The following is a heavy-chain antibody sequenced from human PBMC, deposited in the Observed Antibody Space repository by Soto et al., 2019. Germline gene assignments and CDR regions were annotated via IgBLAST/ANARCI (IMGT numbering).Heavy chain of an antibody. CDR2: IYYSGKT. J-gene: IGHJ4*02. Sequence: SETLSLTCTLSGASITSTTYFWAWIRKPPGKGLEWVGGIYYSGKTHYNPSLKSRVTISVDRSKNQFSLQMSSVTAADTAVYYCAKNPPRTGRFDYWGQGSLVTVSS. CDR3: AKNPPRTGRFDY. V-gene: IGHV4-39*01. CDR1: GASITSTTYF.